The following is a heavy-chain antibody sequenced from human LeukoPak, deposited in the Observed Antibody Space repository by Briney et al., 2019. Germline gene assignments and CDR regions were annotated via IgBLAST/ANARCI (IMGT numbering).Heavy chain of an antibody. D-gene: IGHD3-10*01. J-gene: IGHJ4*02. CDR2: IKQDGSEK. CDR1: GFTFSTYW. CDR3: AREYYGSGSYPYYFDY. Sequence: PVGSLRLSCAASGFTFSTYWMSWVRQAPGKGLEWVANIKQDGSEKYHVDSVKGRFTISRDNAKNSLYLQMNSLRAEDTAVYYCAREYYGSGSYPYYFDYWGQGTLVTVSS. V-gene: IGHV3-7*01.